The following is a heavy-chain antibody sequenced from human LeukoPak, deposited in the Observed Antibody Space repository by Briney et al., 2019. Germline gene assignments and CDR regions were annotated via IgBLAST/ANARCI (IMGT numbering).Heavy chain of an antibody. D-gene: IGHD5-12*01. V-gene: IGHV4-59*02. CDR3: ARVAYSGYDYRGXFDX. CDR1: GGSVSNYY. J-gene: IGHJ4*02. CDR2: IYYSGSA. Sequence: SETLSLTCTVSGGSVSNYYWSWIRQSPGKGLEWIGYIYYSGSANYNPSLKSRVTISVDTSKNQFSLKLSSVTAADTAVFYCARVAYSGYDYRGXFDXWGXXXLVTVSS.